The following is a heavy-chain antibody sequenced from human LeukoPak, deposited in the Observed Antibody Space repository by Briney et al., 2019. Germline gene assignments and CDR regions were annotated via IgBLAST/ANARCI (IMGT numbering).Heavy chain of an antibody. CDR3: AKDRIVPVTRDH. Sequence: PGGSLRLSCAASGFTFSSYAMSWVRQAPGKGLEWVSAISGSGGSTYYADSVKGRFTISRDNSKNTLYLQMSGLRVEDTGTYFCAKDRIVPVTRDHWGQGTLVAVSS. V-gene: IGHV3-23*01. CDR1: GFTFSSYA. J-gene: IGHJ4*02. D-gene: IGHD6-25*01. CDR2: ISGSGGST.